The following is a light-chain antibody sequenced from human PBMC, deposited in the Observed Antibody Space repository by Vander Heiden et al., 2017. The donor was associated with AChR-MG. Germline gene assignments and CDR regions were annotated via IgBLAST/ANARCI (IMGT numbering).Light chain of an antibody. J-gene: IGKJ1*01. CDR1: QSVSSN. CDR2: DTS. Sequence: DIVLPQSPGTLSLSPGEKATLSCRASQSVSSNLAWYQQKPGQAPSLLIYDTSNRATGIPARFSGSGSGTDFTLTISSLEPEDFAVYYCQQRSNWPPTFGQGTKVEIK. CDR3: QQRSNWPPT. V-gene: IGKV3-11*01.